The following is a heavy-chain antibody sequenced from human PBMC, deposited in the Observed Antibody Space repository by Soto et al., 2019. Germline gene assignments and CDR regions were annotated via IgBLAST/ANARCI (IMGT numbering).Heavy chain of an antibody. J-gene: IGHJ4*02. Sequence: QLQLHESGPGLVKPSETLSLTCAVSGDSMSSSDYYWGWIRPPPGKGLEWIGSIYYSGSTYYNPSLQSRVAISVDTSKNPFSLKLKSVTAADTAIYYCARRTVNIRTFYSGLKTHCFDYWGQGAPVTVSS. D-gene: IGHD6-19*01. CDR3: ARRTVNIRTFYSGLKTHCFDY. CDR2: IYYSGST. CDR1: GDSMSSSDYY. V-gene: IGHV4-39*01.